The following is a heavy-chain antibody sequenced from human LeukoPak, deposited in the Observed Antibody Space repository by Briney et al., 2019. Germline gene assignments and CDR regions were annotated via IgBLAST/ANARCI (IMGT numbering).Heavy chain of an antibody. CDR3: ANLVRASLIQEEY. Sequence: PGGSLRLSCAASGFTFSNYGMHWVRQAPGKGLEWLAFVSYDGNKKYYADSVTGRFTISRENSKNTLSLQMNSLRPEDTAVYYCANLVRASLIQEEYWGQGTLVIVSS. V-gene: IGHV3-30*18. CDR1: GFTFSNYG. D-gene: IGHD3-10*01. J-gene: IGHJ4*02. CDR2: VSYDGNKK.